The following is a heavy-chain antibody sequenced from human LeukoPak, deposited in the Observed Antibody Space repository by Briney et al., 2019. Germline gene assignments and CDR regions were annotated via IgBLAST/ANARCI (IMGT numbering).Heavy chain of an antibody. J-gene: IGHJ4*02. CDR3: ARGPHRDGYNY. Sequence: GGSLRLSCAASGFTVSSNYMSWVREAPGKGVEWVSVIYSGGSTYFADSVKGRFTISRDNSKNTLYLQMNSLRAEDTAVYYCARGPHRDGYNYWGQGTLVTVSS. V-gene: IGHV3-53*01. D-gene: IGHD5-24*01. CDR2: IYSGGST. CDR1: GFTVSSNY.